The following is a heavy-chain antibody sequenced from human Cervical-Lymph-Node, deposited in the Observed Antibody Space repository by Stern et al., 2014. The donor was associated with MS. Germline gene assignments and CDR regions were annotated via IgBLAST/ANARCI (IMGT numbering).Heavy chain of an antibody. Sequence: VQLVQSGGGVVQPGRSLRLSCAASGLTFSSYGMHWVRQAPGQGLEWVAIISFDGNIKNYADSVKGRFTISRDNSKNTLFLQMDSLRAEDTAVYYCAKDLGVIITASYYGMHVWGQGTTVTVSS. J-gene: IGHJ6*02. CDR1: GLTFSSYG. CDR2: ISFDGNIK. V-gene: IGHV3-30*18. CDR3: AKDLGVIITASYYGMHV. D-gene: IGHD3-10*01.